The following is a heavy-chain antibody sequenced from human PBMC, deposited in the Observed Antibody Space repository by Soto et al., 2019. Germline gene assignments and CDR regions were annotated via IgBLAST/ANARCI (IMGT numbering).Heavy chain of an antibody. CDR1: GFTFDDYA. CDR2: ISWNSGSI. Sequence: GGSLRLSCAASGFTFDDYAMHWVRQAPGKGLEWVSGISWNSGSIGYADSVKGRFTISRDNAKNSLSLQMNSLRAEDTALDYCANDIEERGPGPFDIWGQGTMVTVSS. V-gene: IGHV3-9*01. CDR3: ANDIEERGPGPFDI. J-gene: IGHJ3*02. D-gene: IGHD1-1*01.